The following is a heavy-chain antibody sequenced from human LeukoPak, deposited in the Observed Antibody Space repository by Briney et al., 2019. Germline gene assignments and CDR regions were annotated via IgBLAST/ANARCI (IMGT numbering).Heavy chain of an antibody. Sequence: AGGSLRLSCAASGFTFSSYGMHWVRQAPCKGLEWVAVISYDGSNKYYADSVKGRLTISRDNSKNTLYLQMNSLRAEDTAVYYCAKALTYYYDSSGYFDYWGQGTLVTVSS. V-gene: IGHV3-30*18. D-gene: IGHD3-22*01. CDR1: GFTFSSYG. CDR2: ISYDGSNK. J-gene: IGHJ4*02. CDR3: AKALTYYYDSSGYFDY.